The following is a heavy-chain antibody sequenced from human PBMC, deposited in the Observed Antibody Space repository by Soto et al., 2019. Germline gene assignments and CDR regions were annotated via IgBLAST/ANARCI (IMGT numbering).Heavy chain of an antibody. J-gene: IGHJ4*02. Sequence: QSGGSLRLSCAASGFKFRSYNMNWVRQAPGKGLEWLSYISPSGGDIYSADSVKGRFTISRDNAKNLLYLEMNRLRDEDTAMYYCAKGATAVTTVGDYWGQGTLVTVPQ. V-gene: IGHV3-48*02. CDR1: GFKFRSYN. D-gene: IGHD4-17*01. CDR2: ISPSGGDI. CDR3: AKGATAVTTVGDY.